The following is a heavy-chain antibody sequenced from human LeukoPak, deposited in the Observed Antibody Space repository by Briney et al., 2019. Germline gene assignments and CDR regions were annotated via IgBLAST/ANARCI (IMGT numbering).Heavy chain of an antibody. CDR1: GYPFSTHY. Sequence: GASVKVSCKASGYPFSTHYMYWVRQAPGQGLEWMGIINPSGGSTSYAQKFQGRVTMTRDMSTSTVFMELRSLRSEDTAVYYCARDQAVAGTFDYWGQGTLVTVSS. J-gene: IGHJ4*02. CDR3: ARDQAVAGTFDY. D-gene: IGHD6-19*01. V-gene: IGHV1-46*01. CDR2: INPSGGST.